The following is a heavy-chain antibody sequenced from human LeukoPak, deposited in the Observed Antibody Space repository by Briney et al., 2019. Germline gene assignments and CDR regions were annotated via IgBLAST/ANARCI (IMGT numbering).Heavy chain of an antibody. D-gene: IGHD2-2*02. CDR3: AKTEAPAAIRAGSDY. CDR2: ISGSGSAT. CDR1: GFTFSNYG. J-gene: IGHJ4*02. V-gene: IGHV3-23*01. Sequence: GGSLRLSCAASGFTFSNYGMSWVRQAPGKGREWGSTISGSGSATYNAGSVKGRFTTSRDNSNNTLYLQMNSLRAEDTAVYYCAKTEAPAAIRAGSDYWGQGTLVTVSS.